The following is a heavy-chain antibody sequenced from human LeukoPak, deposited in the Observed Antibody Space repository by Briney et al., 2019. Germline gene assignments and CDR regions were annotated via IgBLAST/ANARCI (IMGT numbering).Heavy chain of an antibody. CDR2: IKQDGSEK. D-gene: IGHD6-19*01. Sequence: QPGGSLRLSCAASRFTFSSYWMSWVRQAPGKGLEWLANIKQDGSEKYYVDSVKGRFTISRDNAKNSLFLQMNSLRAEDTAVYYCARDSEQWLGDAFDIWGQGTMVTVS. V-gene: IGHV3-7*03. CDR1: RFTFSSYW. CDR3: ARDSEQWLGDAFDI. J-gene: IGHJ3*02.